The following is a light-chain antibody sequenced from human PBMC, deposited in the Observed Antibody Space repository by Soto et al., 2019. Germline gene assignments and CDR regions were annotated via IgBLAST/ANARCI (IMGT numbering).Light chain of an antibody. J-gene: IGKJ1*01. CDR1: QDINSY. CDR2: AAS. Sequence: DLQLTQSPSFLSASVGDRVTITCRASQDINSYLTWYQQKPGQAPKFLIYAASTLESGVPSRVSGSGSGTEFTLTISSLKPEDFATYYCQQLHSYPRTFGLGTKVDIK. V-gene: IGKV1-9*01. CDR3: QQLHSYPRT.